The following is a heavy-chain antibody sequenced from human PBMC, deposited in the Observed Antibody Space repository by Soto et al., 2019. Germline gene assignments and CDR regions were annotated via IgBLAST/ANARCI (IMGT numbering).Heavy chain of an antibody. CDR2: ISSSSSYI. J-gene: IGHJ6*02. Sequence: GGSLRLSCAASGFTFSSYSMNWVRQAPGKGLEWVSSISSSSSYIYYADSVKGRFTISRDNAKNSLYLQMNSLRAEDTAVYYCARDVNSYGRNYGMDVWGQVPTVTVS. CDR3: ARDVNSYGRNYGMDV. CDR1: GFTFSSYS. V-gene: IGHV3-21*01. D-gene: IGHD5-18*01.